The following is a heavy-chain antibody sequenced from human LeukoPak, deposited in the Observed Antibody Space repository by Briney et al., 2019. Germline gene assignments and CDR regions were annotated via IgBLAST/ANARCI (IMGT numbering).Heavy chain of an antibody. V-gene: IGHV3-53*01. J-gene: IGHJ3*02. Sequence: GGSLRLSCAASGFTVSSNYMSWVRQAPGKGLEWVSVIYSGGSTHYADSVKGRFTISRDNSKNTVYIQMNSLTAEDTAVYYCARDGYSSGRYAFDIWGQGTRVTVSS. CDR3: ARDGYSSGRYAFDI. CDR1: GFTVSSNY. CDR2: IYSGGST. D-gene: IGHD6-19*01.